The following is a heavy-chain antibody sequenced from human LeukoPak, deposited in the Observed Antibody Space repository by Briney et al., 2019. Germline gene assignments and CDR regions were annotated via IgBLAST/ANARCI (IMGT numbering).Heavy chain of an antibody. V-gene: IGHV4-34*01. J-gene: IGHJ6*04. CDR3: ARGLRLPSRSTPAVPHV. CDR1: GGSFSDYY. CDR2: INHSGTT. Sequence: SETLSLTCAVYGGSFSDYYWNWIRQPPGKGLEWIGEINHSGTTNYNPSLKSRVAISVDTSKNQFSLRLSSVTAADTAVYYCARGLRLPSRSTPAVPHVWGKGTTVTVSA. D-gene: IGHD2/OR15-2a*01.